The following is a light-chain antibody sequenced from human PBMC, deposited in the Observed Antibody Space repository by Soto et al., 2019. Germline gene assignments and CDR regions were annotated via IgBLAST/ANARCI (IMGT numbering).Light chain of an antibody. Sequence: QSVLTQPASVSGSPGQSITISCTGTSSDVGGYNYVSWYQQHPGKAPKLMIYEVTNRPSGVSNRFSGSKSGNTASLTISGLQAEDKADYYCSSYTSRSTLVFATGTKVTVL. V-gene: IGLV2-14*01. CDR2: EVT. CDR3: SSYTSRSTLV. J-gene: IGLJ1*01. CDR1: SSDVGGYNY.